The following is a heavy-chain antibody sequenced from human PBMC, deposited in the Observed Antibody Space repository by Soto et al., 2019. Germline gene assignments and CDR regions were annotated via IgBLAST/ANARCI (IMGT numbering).Heavy chain of an antibody. D-gene: IGHD6-19*01. CDR1: GATFSSYT. CDR2: IIPILGIA. Sequence: QVQLVQSGAEVKKPGSSVKLSCKASGATFSSYTISWVRQAPGQGLEWMGRIIPILGIANYAQKFQGRVTITADKSTSTAYMELSSLRSEDTAVYYCARSARIAVAVVYFDYWGQGTLVTVSS. CDR3: ARSARIAVAVVYFDY. J-gene: IGHJ4*02. V-gene: IGHV1-69*02.